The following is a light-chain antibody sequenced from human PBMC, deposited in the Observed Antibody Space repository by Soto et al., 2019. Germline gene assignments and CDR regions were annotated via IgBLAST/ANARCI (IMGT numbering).Light chain of an antibody. Sequence: ETVLTQSPGTLYLSPGQRATLSCRASQSVTNNYFGWYQQKPGQAPRLRIFGASTRATGIPDRFSGSGSGTDFALTISRLEAEDFAVFYCQQYGSSPYTFGQGTKLEIK. CDR1: QSVTNNY. CDR2: GAS. J-gene: IGKJ2*01. CDR3: QQYGSSPYT. V-gene: IGKV3-20*01.